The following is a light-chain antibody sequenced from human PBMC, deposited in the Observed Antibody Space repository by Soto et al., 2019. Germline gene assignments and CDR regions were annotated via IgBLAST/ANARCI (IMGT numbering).Light chain of an antibody. J-gene: IGLJ2*01. CDR2: EVS. CDR1: RSDVGTYNY. CDR3: SSYTASSALVI. V-gene: IGLV2-14*01. Sequence: QSVLTQPASVSGSPGQSITISCTGARSDVGTYNYVSWYQQHPGKAPKLMIYEVSNRPSGVSNRFSGSKYGNTASLTISGLQAEDEADYYCSSYTASSALVIFGGGPKVTVL.